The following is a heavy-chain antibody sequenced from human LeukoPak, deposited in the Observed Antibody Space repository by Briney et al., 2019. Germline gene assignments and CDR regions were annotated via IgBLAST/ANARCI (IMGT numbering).Heavy chain of an antibody. CDR2: IRSDGSST. D-gene: IGHD3-10*01. CDR1: GFTFSSYW. Sequence: GGSLRLSCAASGFTFSSYWMHWVRQAPGKGLVWVSRIRSDGSSTTYADSVKGRFTISRDNTKNTLYLQMNSLRAEDTAVYYCARGITMVRGLPNWFDTWGQGTLVSVSS. CDR3: ARGITMVRGLPNWFDT. V-gene: IGHV3-74*01. J-gene: IGHJ5*02.